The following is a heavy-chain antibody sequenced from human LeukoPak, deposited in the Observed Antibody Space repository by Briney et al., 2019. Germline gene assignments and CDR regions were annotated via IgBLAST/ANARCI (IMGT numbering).Heavy chain of an antibody. V-gene: IGHV1-18*01. CDR1: GYTFTSYG. D-gene: IGHD2-2*01. Sequence: ASVKVSCKASGYTFTSYGISWVRQAPGQGLEWMGWISAYNGNTNYAQKLQGRVTMTTDTSTSTAYMELRSLRSDDTAVYYCARVSSSHYYYYGMDVWGRGTTVTVSS. J-gene: IGHJ6*02. CDR2: ISAYNGNT. CDR3: ARVSSSHYYYYGMDV.